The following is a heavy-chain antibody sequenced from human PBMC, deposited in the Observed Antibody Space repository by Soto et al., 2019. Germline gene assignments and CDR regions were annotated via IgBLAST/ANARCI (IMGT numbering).Heavy chain of an antibody. J-gene: IGHJ4*02. Sequence: QVHLVQSGAEVKKPGASVKVSCKASGYTFTSYGITWVRQAPGQGHEWMGWISAHNGNTDYAQKLQGRVIVTRDTSTSTAYRERRGLISDDTAVYYCARGRYGDYWGQGALVTVSS. CDR1: GYTFTSYG. D-gene: IGHD1-1*01. CDR3: ARGRYGDY. V-gene: IGHV1-18*01. CDR2: ISAHNGNT.